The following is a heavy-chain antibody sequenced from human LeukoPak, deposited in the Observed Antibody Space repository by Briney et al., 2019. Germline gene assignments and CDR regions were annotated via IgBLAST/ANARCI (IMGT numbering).Heavy chain of an antibody. Sequence: GGSLRLSCAASGFTFSSYWMSWVRQAPGKGLEWVANIKQDGSEKYYVDSVKGRFTISRDNAKNSLYLQMNSLRAEDTAVYYCARDLAVAANPNPRYFDYWGQGTLVTVSS. J-gene: IGHJ4*02. D-gene: IGHD2-15*01. CDR2: IKQDGSEK. CDR3: ARDLAVAANPNPRYFDY. CDR1: GFTFSSYW. V-gene: IGHV3-7*01.